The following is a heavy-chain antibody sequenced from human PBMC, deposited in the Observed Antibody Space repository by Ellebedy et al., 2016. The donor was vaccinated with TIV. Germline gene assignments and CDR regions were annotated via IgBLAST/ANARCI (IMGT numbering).Heavy chain of an antibody. V-gene: IGHV4-30-2*01. D-gene: IGHD3-10*01. CDR2: IYHSGST. Sequence: SETLSLTXAVSGGSISSGGYSWSWIRQPPGKGLEWIGYIYHSGSTYYNPSLKSRVTISVDRSKNQFSLKLSSVTAADTAVYYCARDRLFRGENGMDVWGQGTTVTVSS. J-gene: IGHJ6*02. CDR1: GGSISSGGYS. CDR3: ARDRLFRGENGMDV.